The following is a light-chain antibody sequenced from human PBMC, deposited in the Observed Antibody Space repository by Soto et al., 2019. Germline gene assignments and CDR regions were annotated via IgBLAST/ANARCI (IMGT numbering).Light chain of an antibody. Sequence: IGLTQSPATLSLTPGERATLSCRASQSVSSNLAWYQQKPGQAPRLLIYGASTRATGIPARFSGSGSGTDFTLTISRLEPEDFAVYYCQQYGSSGTFGQGTKVDIK. CDR1: QSVSSN. CDR3: QQYGSSGT. V-gene: IGKV3-20*01. CDR2: GAS. J-gene: IGKJ1*01.